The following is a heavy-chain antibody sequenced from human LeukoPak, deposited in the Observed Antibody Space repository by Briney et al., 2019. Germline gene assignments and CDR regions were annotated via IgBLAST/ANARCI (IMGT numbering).Heavy chain of an antibody. D-gene: IGHD6-13*01. CDR2: INHSGST. CDR1: GGSFSGYY. V-gene: IGHV4-34*01. CDR3: ARTTIAAAGDGKGYFDY. J-gene: IGHJ4*02. Sequence: SETLSLTCAVYGGSFSGYYWSWIRQPPGKGLEWIGEINHSGSTNYNPSLKSRVTISVDTSKNQFSLKLSSVTAADTAVYYCARTTIAAAGDGKGYFDYWGQGTLVTVSS.